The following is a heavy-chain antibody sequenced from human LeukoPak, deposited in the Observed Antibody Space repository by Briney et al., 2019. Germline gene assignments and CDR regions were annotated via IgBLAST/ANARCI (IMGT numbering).Heavy chain of an antibody. CDR3: ARDLIVGATLAGGHDAFDI. CDR2: ISAYTGNT. Sequence: GASVKVSCKASSYTFTSYGISWVRQVPGQGLEWMGWISAYTGNTNYAQNLQGRVTMTTDTSTRTAYMDLRSLRSDDTAVYYCARDLIVGATLAGGHDAFDIWGQGTMVTVSS. J-gene: IGHJ3*02. V-gene: IGHV1-18*01. D-gene: IGHD1-26*01. CDR1: SYTFTSYG.